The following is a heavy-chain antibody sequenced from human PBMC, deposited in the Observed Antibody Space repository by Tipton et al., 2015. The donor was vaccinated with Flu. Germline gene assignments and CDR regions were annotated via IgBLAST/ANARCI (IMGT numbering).Heavy chain of an antibody. D-gene: IGHD1-26*01. Sequence: QSGPEVKKPGASVKVSCKASGYTFTSYGISWVRQAPGQGLEWMGWIRAYNGNTNYAQKLQGRVTMTTDTSTSTAYMELRSLRSDDTAVYYCARDHSGSYLEIDAFDIWGQGTMVTVSS. CDR1: GYTFTSYG. CDR3: ARDHSGSYLEIDAFDI. CDR2: IRAYNGNT. J-gene: IGHJ3*02. V-gene: IGHV1-18*01.